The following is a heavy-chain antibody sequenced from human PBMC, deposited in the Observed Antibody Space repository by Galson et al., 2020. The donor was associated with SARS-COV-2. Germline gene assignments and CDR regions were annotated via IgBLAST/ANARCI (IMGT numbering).Heavy chain of an antibody. V-gene: IGHV1-69*04. D-gene: IGHD6-13*01. CDR1: GGSFSTHA. CDR2: LIPTLDVA. J-gene: IGHJ3*01. Sequence: KIYCKASGGSFSTHAVNWVRQAPGHGLQWMGRLIPTLDVADYAQEFQGRVTITADKTSTTGYLELSSLRSDDTATYYCASDDGGTSWYEAGAFDLWGQGTMVTVSS. CDR3: ASDDGGTSWYEAGAFDL.